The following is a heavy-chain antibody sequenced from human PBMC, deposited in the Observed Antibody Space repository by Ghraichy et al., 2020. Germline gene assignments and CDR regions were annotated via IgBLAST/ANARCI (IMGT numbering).Heavy chain of an antibody. CDR3: SRRASGTMLDD. D-gene: IGHD1-7*01. CDR2: VYYSGAA. J-gene: IGHJ4*02. V-gene: IGHV4-39*01. CDR1: GGSISTSPYY. Sequence: ESLNISCNVSGGSISTSPYYWVWIRQPPGKGLEWIGTVYYSGAAYYNPSLKSRLTISVDRSKNQFSLSLSSVTAADAAVYYCSRRASGTMLDDWGRGTLVTVSS.